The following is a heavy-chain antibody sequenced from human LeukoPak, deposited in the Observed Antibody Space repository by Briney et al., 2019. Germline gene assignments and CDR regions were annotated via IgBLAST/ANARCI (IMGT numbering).Heavy chain of an antibody. D-gene: IGHD3-10*01. Sequence: GGSLRLSCAASGFTFSDYYMSWIRQAPGKGLEGVSYISSSSSYTNYADSVKGRFTISRDNAKNSLYLQMNSLRAEDTAVYYCARIYGSGSYHPFDPWGQGTLVTVSS. V-gene: IGHV3-11*06. CDR1: GFTFSDYY. CDR2: ISSSSSYT. J-gene: IGHJ5*02. CDR3: ARIYGSGSYHPFDP.